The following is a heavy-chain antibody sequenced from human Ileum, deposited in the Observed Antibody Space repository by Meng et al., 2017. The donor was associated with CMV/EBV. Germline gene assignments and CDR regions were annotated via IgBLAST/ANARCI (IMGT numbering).Heavy chain of an antibody. CDR3: AKDTIPDARYNFDA. J-gene: IGHJ5*02. CDR2: IVFIGGST. D-gene: IGHD5-24*01. Sequence: GGSLRLSCSASGFDFSGFAMNWLRQAPGRGPEWISIVFIGGSTSYHASVKGRFTVSRDDSKKTVYLQMNALRVEDTATYYCAKDTIPDARYNFDAWGPGTQVTVSS. CDR1: GFDFSGFA. V-gene: IGHV3-23*03.